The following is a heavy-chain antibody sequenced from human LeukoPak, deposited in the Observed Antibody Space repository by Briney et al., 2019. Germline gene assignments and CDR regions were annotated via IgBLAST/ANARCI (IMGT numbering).Heavy chain of an antibody. CDR3: VRGLLGPDY. Sequence: GGSLRLSCVASGFSFNSYVMHWVRQAPGKGLVWVAVISSDGTIKYYADSVKGRFTISRDNSKNTLYLQMNSLTAEDTAVYYCVRGLLGPDYWGQGTQVTVSS. CDR1: GFSFNSYV. J-gene: IGHJ4*02. CDR2: ISSDGTIK. V-gene: IGHV3-30-3*01. D-gene: IGHD7-27*01.